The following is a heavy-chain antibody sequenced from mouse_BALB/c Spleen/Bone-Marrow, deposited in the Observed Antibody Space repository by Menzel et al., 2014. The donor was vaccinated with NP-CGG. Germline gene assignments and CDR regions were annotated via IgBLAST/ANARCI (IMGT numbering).Heavy chain of an antibody. CDR3: ARELVRGMDY. J-gene: IGHJ4*01. D-gene: IGHD1-1*01. CDR1: GYAFTNYW. V-gene: IGHV1-54*01. Sequence: VQLQESGAELVRPGTSVKVSCKASGYAFTNYWIEWIKQRPGQGLERIGVINPGSGGINYNEKFKGKATLTADKSSSTAYMQLSSLTSDDSAVYFCARELVRGMDYWGQGTSVTVSS. CDR2: INPGSGGI.